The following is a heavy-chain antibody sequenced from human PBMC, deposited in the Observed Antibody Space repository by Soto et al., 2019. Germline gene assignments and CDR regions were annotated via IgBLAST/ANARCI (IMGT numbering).Heavy chain of an antibody. CDR3: ASEGIVGATSGMDV. D-gene: IGHD1-26*01. CDR2: IYYSGST. V-gene: IGHV4-61*01. J-gene: IGHJ6*02. CDR1: GGSVSSGSYY. Sequence: QVLLQESGPGLVKPSETRSLTCTVSGGSVSSGSYYWSWIRQPPGKGLEWIGYIYYSGSTNYNPSLKSRVTISVDTFKNQFSLKLSSVTAADTAVYYCASEGIVGATSGMDVWGQGTTVTVSS.